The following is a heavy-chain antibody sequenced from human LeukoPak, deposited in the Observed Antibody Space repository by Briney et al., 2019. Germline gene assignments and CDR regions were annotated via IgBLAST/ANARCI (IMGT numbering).Heavy chain of an antibody. D-gene: IGHD2-15*01. V-gene: IGHV1-46*01. CDR1: GYTFTSYY. CDR3: ARDVSDCSGGSSYSYFDY. J-gene: IGHJ4*02. Sequence: VSVKVSCNASGYTFTSYYMHWVRQAPGQGLEWMGIINPRGGNTSYAKKFQGRVTVTRDTSTSTVYMELSRLRSEDTGVYYCARDVSDCSGGSSYSYFDYWGQGSLVTVSS. CDR2: INPRGGNT.